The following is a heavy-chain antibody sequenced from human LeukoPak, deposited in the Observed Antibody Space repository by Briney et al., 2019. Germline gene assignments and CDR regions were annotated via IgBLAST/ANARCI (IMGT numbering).Heavy chain of an antibody. CDR3: ARDRYYYDSSGGPWFDP. CDR1: GFTFSSYA. V-gene: IGHV3-30*04. D-gene: IGHD3-22*01. J-gene: IGHJ5*02. CDR2: ISYDGSNK. Sequence: GESLRLSCAASGFTFSSYAMHWVRQAPGKGLEWVAVISYDGSNKYYADSVKGRFTISRDNSKNTLYLQMNSLRAEDTAVYYCARDRYYYDSSGGPWFDPWGQGTLVTISS.